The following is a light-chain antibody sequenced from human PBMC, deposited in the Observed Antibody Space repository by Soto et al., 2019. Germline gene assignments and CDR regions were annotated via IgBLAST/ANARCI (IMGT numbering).Light chain of an antibody. V-gene: IGLV2-14*03. CDR3: SSYTSIGTLVI. CDR1: SSDIGGYNY. Sequence: QSVLTQPASVSGSPGQSITISCTGTSSDIGGYNYVSWYQHHPGKAPKLMIYDVSGRPSGVSFRFSGSKSGNTASLTISGLQAEDEANYYCSSYTSIGTLVILGGGTKLTVL. CDR2: DVS. J-gene: IGLJ2*01.